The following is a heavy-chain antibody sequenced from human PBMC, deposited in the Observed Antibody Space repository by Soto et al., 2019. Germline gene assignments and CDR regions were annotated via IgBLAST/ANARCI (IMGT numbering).Heavy chain of an antibody. D-gene: IGHD2-2*01. J-gene: IGHJ6*02. V-gene: IGHV1-8*02. CDR3: GRGPSPRAPGGVIPYYFAMDV. CDR2: MNLINGAT. CDR1: GYVFTAYD. Sequence: ASVKVSRKASGYVFTAYDINWVSQASGQGREWMGWMNLINGATGLAQRFQGRVSMTRNTATDTAYLDSTGQSSDDTAVYFSGRGPSPRAPGGVIPYYFAMDVWCQGTTVTVS.